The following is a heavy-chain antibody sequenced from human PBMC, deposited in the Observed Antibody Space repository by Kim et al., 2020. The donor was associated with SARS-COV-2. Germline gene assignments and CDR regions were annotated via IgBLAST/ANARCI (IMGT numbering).Heavy chain of an antibody. CDR3: ATPSLRHPSFDY. J-gene: IGHJ4*02. CDR2: FDPEDGET. V-gene: IGHV1-24*01. Sequence: ASVKVSCKVSGYTLTELSMHWVRQAPGKGLEWMGGFDPEDGETIYAQKFQGRVTMTEDTSTDTAYMELSSLRSEDTAVYYCATPSLRHPSFDYWGQGTLVTVSS. CDR1: GYTLTELS.